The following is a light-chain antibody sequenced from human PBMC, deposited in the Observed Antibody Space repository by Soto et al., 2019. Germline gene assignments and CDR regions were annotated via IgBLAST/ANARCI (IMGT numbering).Light chain of an antibody. CDR2: EVS. Sequence: QSALTQPASVSGSPGQSITISCTGTSSDVGGYNYVSWYQQQAGKAPKLIIHEVSNRPSGVSNRFSGSKSGNTASLTISGXQAEDEADYYCDSYTSSRAYVFGIGTKLTVL. CDR1: SSDVGGYNY. V-gene: IGLV2-14*01. J-gene: IGLJ1*01. CDR3: DSYTSSRAYV.